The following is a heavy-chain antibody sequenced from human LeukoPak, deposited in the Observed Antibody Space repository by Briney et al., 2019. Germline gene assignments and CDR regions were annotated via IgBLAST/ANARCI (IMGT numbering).Heavy chain of an antibody. V-gene: IGHV1-8*01. J-gene: IGHJ5*02. D-gene: IGHD1-26*01. CDR3: ARDIAGATKGGWFDT. CDR2: MNPNSGNT. CDR1: GYTFTNYD. Sequence: GASVKVSCKASGYTFTNYDINWGRQATGQGLEWMGWMNPNSGNTGYAQKFQGRVTMTRNTSISTAYMELSSLRSEDTALYYCARDIAGATKGGWFDTWGQGTPVTVSS.